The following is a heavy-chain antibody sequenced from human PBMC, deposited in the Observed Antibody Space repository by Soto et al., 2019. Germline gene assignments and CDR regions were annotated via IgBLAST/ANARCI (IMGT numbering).Heavy chain of an antibody. CDR2: ISYDGSNK. CDR1: GFTFSSYA. CDR3: ARDTERYCSGGSCYYFDY. V-gene: IGHV3-30-3*01. Sequence: QVQLVESGGGVVQPGRSLRLSCAASGFTFSSYAMHWVRQAPGKGLEWVAVISYDGSNKYYADSVKGRFTISRDNXKXTQXLQMNSLRAEDTAVYYCARDTERYCSGGSCYYFDYWGQGTLVTVSS. D-gene: IGHD2-15*01. J-gene: IGHJ4*02.